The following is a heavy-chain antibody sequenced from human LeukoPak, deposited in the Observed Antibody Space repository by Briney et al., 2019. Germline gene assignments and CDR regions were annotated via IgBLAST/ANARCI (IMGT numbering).Heavy chain of an antibody. Sequence: SVKVSCKASGGTFSSYAISWVRQAPGQGLEWMGGIIPIFGTANYAQKFQGRVTITTDESTSTAYMELSSLRSEDTAVYYCARAGYSNGWGYWFDPWGQGTLVTVSS. D-gene: IGHD6-19*01. CDR2: IIPIFGTA. CDR3: ARAGYSNGWGYWFDP. CDR1: GGTFSSYA. V-gene: IGHV1-69*05. J-gene: IGHJ5*02.